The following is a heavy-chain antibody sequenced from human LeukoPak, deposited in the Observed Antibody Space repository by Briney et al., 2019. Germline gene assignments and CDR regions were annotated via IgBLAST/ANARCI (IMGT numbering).Heavy chain of an antibody. CDR1: GDSISSGDYY. V-gene: IGHV4-61*02. Sequence: PSQTLSLTCTVSGDSISSGDYYWSWIRQPAGKGLEWIGRIHTSGSTNYNPSLKSRVTISVDTSKNQFSLKLSSVTAADTAVFYCARFTQYSGYADQWGQGTLVTVSS. J-gene: IGHJ4*02. CDR3: ARFTQYSGYADQ. CDR2: IHTSGST. D-gene: IGHD5-12*01.